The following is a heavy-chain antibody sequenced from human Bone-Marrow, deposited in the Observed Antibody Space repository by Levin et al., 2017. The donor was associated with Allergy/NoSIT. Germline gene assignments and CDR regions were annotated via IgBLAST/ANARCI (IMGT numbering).Heavy chain of an antibody. CDR2: ISGNSGST. CDR1: GYTFRSHA. CDR3: ARARKVNDGLWSSYWSGYYVPYYFDY. J-gene: IGHJ4*02. D-gene: IGHD3-3*01. Sequence: GESLKISCKASGYTFRSHAIGWVRQAPGQGLEWMGWISGNSGSTNYAQKFQGRVIMTTDTSASTAYMELRSLTSDDTAVYYCARARKVNDGLWSSYWSGYYVPYYFDYWGQGTLVTVSS. V-gene: IGHV1-18*01.